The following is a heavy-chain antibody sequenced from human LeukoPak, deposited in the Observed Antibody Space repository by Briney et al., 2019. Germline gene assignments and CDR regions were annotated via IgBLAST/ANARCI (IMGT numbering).Heavy chain of an antibody. D-gene: IGHD3-22*01. CDR3: TTDFEGYYDSSGYYDY. V-gene: IGHV3-15*07. Sequence: GGSLRLSCAASGFTFSSYSMNWVRQAPGKGLEWVGRIKSKTDGGTTDYAAPVKGRFTISRDDSKNTLYLQMNSLKTEDTAVYYCTTDFEGYYDSSGYYDYWGQGTLVTVSS. CDR2: IKSKTDGGTT. CDR1: GFTFSSYS. J-gene: IGHJ4*02.